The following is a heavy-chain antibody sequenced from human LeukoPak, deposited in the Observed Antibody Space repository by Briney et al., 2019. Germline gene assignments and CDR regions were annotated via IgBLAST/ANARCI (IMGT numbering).Heavy chain of an antibody. Sequence: SETLSLTCTVSGGSISTGSYFWGWIRQPRGKGLEWIATMYYSGSTFYHPSLKSRVTISVDTSNSQFSLNLSSVTAADTAVYHCAREDKDRSGSYDSWGQGTLVTVSS. CDR3: AREDKDRSGSYDS. D-gene: IGHD1-26*01. CDR2: MYYSGST. J-gene: IGHJ5*01. CDR1: GGSISTGSYF. V-gene: IGHV4-39*07.